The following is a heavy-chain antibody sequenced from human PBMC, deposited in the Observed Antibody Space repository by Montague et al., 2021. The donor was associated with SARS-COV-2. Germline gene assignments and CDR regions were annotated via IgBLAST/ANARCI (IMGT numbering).Heavy chain of an antibody. J-gene: IGHJ4*02. CDR2: INHSGST. V-gene: IGHV4-34*01. Sequence: SETLSLTCAVYGGSFNGYYWNWIRQPPGKGLEWIGEINHSGSTNYNPSLKSRVTMSVDTSKNQFSLKLSSVTAADTAVYYCARGARQGYGFRLGSFDSWGQGTLVTVSS. CDR1: GGSFNGYY. D-gene: IGHD3-10*01. CDR3: ARGARQGYGFRLGSFDS.